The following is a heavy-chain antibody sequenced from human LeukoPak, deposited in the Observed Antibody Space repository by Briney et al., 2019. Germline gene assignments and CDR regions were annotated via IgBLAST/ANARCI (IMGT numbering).Heavy chain of an antibody. D-gene: IGHD3-10*01. CDR1: GFTFSTYI. V-gene: IGHV3-21*01. CDR2: ISASSTHR. CDR3: AKSQSESFDI. J-gene: IGHJ3*02. Sequence: GGSLRLSCAVSGFTFSTYIMHWVRQAPGKGLEWVSSISASSTHRYYADSVRGRFSISRDNAKNTLHLQMNSLRADDTAMYYCAKSQSESFDIWGQGTMVTVSS.